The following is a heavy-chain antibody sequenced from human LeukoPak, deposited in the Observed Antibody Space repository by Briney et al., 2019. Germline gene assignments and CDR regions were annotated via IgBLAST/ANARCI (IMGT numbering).Heavy chain of an antibody. CDR1: GYTFTGYY. V-gene: IGHV1-2*02. D-gene: IGHD3-22*01. Sequence: ASVKVSCKASGYTFTGYYMHWVRQAPGQGLEWMGWINPNSGGTNYARKFQGRVTMTRDASISTAYMELSRLRSDDTAVYYCARRAHDSSGYLDAFDIWGQGTMVTVSS. CDR2: INPNSGGT. CDR3: ARRAHDSSGYLDAFDI. J-gene: IGHJ3*02.